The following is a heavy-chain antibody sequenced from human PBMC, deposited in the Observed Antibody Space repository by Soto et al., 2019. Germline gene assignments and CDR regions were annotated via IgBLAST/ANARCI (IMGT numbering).Heavy chain of an antibody. CDR2: ISSSSSYI. V-gene: IGHV3-21*01. D-gene: IGHD2-15*01. Sequence: GGSLRLSCAASGFTFSSYSMNWVRQAPGKGLEWVSSISSSSSYIYYADSVKGRFTISRDNAKNSLYLQMNSLRAEDTAVYYCARESSRFVVVVAATRYYGMDVWGQGTTVTVSS. J-gene: IGHJ6*02. CDR3: ARESSRFVVVVAATRYYGMDV. CDR1: GFTFSSYS.